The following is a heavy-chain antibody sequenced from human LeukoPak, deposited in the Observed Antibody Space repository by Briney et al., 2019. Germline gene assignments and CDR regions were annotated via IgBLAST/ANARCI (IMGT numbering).Heavy chain of an antibody. J-gene: IGHJ3*02. V-gene: IGHV1-18*04. Sequence: ASVKVSCKASGYTFTGYYMHWVRQAPGQGLEWMGWISAYNGNTNYAQKLQGGVTMTTDTSTSTAYMELRSLRSDDTAVYYCARTEYYDILTGYSVGAFDIWGQGTMVTVSS. CDR2: ISAYNGNT. CDR1: GYTFTGYY. CDR3: ARTEYYDILTGYSVGAFDI. D-gene: IGHD3-9*01.